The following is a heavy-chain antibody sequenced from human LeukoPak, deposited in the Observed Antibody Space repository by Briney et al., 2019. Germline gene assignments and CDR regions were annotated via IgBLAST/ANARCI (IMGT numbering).Heavy chain of an antibody. Sequence: SETLSLTCTVSGDSISGGGYYWSWIRQSAGEGLEWIGYIHQTGDTYSNPSLKGRVTVSLDTSKNQFSLKMTSVTAADTAVYYCARLLAARPGDDRWGQGTLVTVSS. J-gene: IGHJ5*02. V-gene: IGHV4-30-2*06. CDR2: IHQTGDT. D-gene: IGHD6-6*01. CDR3: ARLLAARPGDDR. CDR1: GDSISGGGYY.